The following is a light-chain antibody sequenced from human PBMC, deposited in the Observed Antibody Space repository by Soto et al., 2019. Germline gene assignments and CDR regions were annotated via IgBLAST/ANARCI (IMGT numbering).Light chain of an antibody. Sequence: IQMTQSPSSLSASVGDRVTITCRASLGISDYLAWYQQKPGKVPKLLIYAASTLHSGVPSRFSGSGSGTDFTLTISSLQPEDVATYYCQKYNSAPWTFGQGTKVDTK. J-gene: IGKJ1*01. V-gene: IGKV1-27*01. CDR3: QKYNSAPWT. CDR1: LGISDY. CDR2: AAS.